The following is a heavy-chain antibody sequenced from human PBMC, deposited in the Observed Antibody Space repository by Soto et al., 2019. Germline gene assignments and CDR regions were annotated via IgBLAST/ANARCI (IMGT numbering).Heavy chain of an antibody. D-gene: IGHD4-17*01. CDR2: INAGNGNT. Sequence: GASVKGSCKGAGYTFTSYAMHWVRQAPGQRLEWMGWINAGNGNTKYSQKFQGRVTITRDTSASTAYMELSSLRSEDTAVYYCASASVYGDYLAEYFQHWGQGTLVTVSS. V-gene: IGHV1-3*01. J-gene: IGHJ1*01. CDR1: GYTFTSYA. CDR3: ASASVYGDYLAEYFQH.